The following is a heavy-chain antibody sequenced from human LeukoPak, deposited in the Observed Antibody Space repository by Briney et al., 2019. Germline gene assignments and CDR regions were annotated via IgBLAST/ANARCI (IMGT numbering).Heavy chain of an antibody. Sequence: SETLSLTCTVSGSSISSGSYYWSWIRQPAGKGLEWIERIYTSGSTNYNPSLKIRVTMSVDKSKSQFSLKLSSVTAADTAVYYCARTWIVVVMGAFDIWGQGTMVTVSS. J-gene: IGHJ3*02. CDR2: IYTSGST. D-gene: IGHD3-22*01. CDR3: ARTWIVVVMGAFDI. V-gene: IGHV4-61*02. CDR1: GSSISSGSYY.